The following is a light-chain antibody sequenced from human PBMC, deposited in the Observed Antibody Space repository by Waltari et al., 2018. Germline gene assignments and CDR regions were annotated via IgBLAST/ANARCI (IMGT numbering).Light chain of an antibody. CDR1: QNIRNF. CDR2: AAT. J-gene: IGKJ2*01. V-gene: IGKV1-39*01. CDR3: QQSYSTPYT. Sequence: DIQMTQSPSSLSASVGDRVTITCRASQNIRNFLNWYQQKPGKAPRHLIYAATTLQTGVPARFSGNRSGTDFTLTIRDLQPEDFATYSCQQSYSTPYTFGQGTKMEI.